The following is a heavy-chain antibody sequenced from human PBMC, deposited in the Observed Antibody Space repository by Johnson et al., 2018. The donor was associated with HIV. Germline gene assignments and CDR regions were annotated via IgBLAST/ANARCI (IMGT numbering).Heavy chain of an antibody. J-gene: IGHJ3*02. CDR2: ISYDGSNK. V-gene: IGHV3-30-3*01. CDR3: AREVFTIFGATQRGAFDI. D-gene: IGHD3-3*01. Sequence: QVQLVESGGGLVKPGGSLRLSCTASGFRFSNAWMGWVRQAPGKGLEWVAVISYDGSNKYYADSVKGRFTISRDNSKNTLYLQMNSLRAEDTAVYYCAREVFTIFGATQRGAFDIWGQGTMVTVSS. CDR1: GFRFSNAW.